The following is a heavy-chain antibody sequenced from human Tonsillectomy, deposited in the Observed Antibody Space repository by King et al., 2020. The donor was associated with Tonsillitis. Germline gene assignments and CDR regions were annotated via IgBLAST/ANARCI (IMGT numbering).Heavy chain of an antibody. Sequence: QLQESGPGLVKPSETLSLTCTVSGGSMSSYYWSWIRQAPGKGLEWIGYIYYSGRTNYSPSLKSRVTISVDTSKNQFSLKLSSVTAADTAVYYCAGMDFWSGYLGYWGQGTLVTVSS. J-gene: IGHJ4*02. CDR3: AGMDFWSGYLGY. CDR1: GGSMSSYY. D-gene: IGHD3-3*01. V-gene: IGHV4-59*01. CDR2: IYYSGRT.